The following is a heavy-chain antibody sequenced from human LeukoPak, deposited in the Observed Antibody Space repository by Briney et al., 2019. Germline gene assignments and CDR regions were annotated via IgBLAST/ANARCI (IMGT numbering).Heavy chain of an antibody. J-gene: IGHJ5*02. CDR1: GCSFSGYY. V-gene: IGHV4-34*01. CDR2: INHSGST. Sequence: PSETLSLTCAVSGCSFSGYYWSWIRQPPGKGLEWIGEINHSGSTNYNPSLKSRVTISVDTTKNQFSLKLRSVTAAETAVYYCARGRGWFDPWGEGTLVTVSS. CDR3: ARGRGWFDP.